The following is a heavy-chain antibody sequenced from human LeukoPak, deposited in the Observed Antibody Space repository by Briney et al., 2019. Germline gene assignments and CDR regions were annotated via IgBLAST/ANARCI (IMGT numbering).Heavy chain of an antibody. J-gene: IGHJ6*03. D-gene: IGHD3-16*01. CDR1: RGSISSSSYY. CDR2: IYYSGST. CDR3: ARNKYDRLSGLPIWGYYYYMDV. Sequence: SETLSLTCTVPRGSISSSSYYWGWIRQPPGKGLEWIGSIYYSGSTYYNPSLKSRVTISVDTSKNQFSLKLSSVTAADTAVYYCARNKYDRLSGLPIWGYYYYMDVWGKGTTVTVSS. V-gene: IGHV4-39*01.